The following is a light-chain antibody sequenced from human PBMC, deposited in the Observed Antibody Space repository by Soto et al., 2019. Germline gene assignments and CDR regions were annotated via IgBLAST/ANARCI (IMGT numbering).Light chain of an antibody. V-gene: IGLV1-47*02. CDR2: GTN. Sequence: QSVLTQPPSASGTPGQRVTISGSVGRSNIGGYNYVYWFQQYPGTSPKVLVFGTNLRPSGVPDRFSASKSGTSGSLTISGLRFEDEADYYCEAWDYSLRVVLFGGGTKLTVL. CDR3: EAWDYSLRVVL. J-gene: IGLJ2*01. CDR1: RSNIGGYNY.